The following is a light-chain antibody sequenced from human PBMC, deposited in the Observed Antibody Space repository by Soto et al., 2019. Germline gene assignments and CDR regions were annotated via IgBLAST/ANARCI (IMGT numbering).Light chain of an antibody. CDR2: DAS. Sequence: EIVLTQSPVTLSLSPGERATLSCRASQSVDAYLAWYQQRPGQAPRLLIFDASNRATGIPPRFSGSGSGTDFTLTISSLEPEDFAVYYCQQRSNWAPTFGQGTKVEIK. CDR3: QQRSNWAPT. V-gene: IGKV3-11*01. CDR1: QSVDAY. J-gene: IGKJ1*01.